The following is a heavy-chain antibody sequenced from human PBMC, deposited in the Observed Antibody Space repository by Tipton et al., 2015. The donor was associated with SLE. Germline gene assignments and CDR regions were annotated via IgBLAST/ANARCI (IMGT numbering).Heavy chain of an antibody. D-gene: IGHD3-10*01. CDR3: AKWGSVSTGDV. CDR2: IYAGGST. J-gene: IGHJ6*04. Sequence: SLRLSCAASGFTVSGNYMSWVRQAPGKGLEWVSIIYAGGSTYYADSVKGRLTRFRDTSKNTLFLQMSSLRAEDTAVYYCAKWGSVSTGDVWGKGTTVTVSS. V-gene: IGHV3-53*01. CDR1: GFTVSGNY.